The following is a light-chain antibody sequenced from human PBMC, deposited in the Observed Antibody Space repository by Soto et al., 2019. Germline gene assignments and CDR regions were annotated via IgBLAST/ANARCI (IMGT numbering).Light chain of an antibody. Sequence: EVVMTQSPATLSVSPGERATLSCRASQSVRSHLAWYQQKPGQAPSLLIFGASTRATGVPARFSGSESGTEFTLTISSLQSEDVAVYFCQQRSNWRPITFGQGTRLEIK. CDR3: QQRSNWRPIT. V-gene: IGKV3-15*01. J-gene: IGKJ5*01. CDR2: GAS. CDR1: QSVRSH.